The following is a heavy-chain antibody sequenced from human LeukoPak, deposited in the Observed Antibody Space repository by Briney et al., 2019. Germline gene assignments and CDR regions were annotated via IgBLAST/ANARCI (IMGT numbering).Heavy chain of an antibody. CDR3: ARRYYYYMDV. V-gene: IGHV4-4*09. J-gene: IGHJ6*03. Sequence: SETLSLTCTVSGGSSSSYYWSWLRQPPGKGLEWIGYIYTSGSTNYKPSLKGRVTISVDMSETEFSLKLRSVTAADTAVEFCARRYYYYMDVWGKGTTVTVSS. CDR1: GGSSSSYY. CDR2: IYTSGST.